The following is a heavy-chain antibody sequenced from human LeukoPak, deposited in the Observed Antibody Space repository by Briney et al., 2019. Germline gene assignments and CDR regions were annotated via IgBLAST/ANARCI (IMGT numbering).Heavy chain of an antibody. Sequence: SETLFLTCAVYGGSFSGYYWSWIRQPPGKGLEWIGEINHSGSTNYNPSLKSRVTISVDTSKNQFSLKLSSVTAADTAVYYCARGGSGYDSLYYYGMDVWGQGTTVTVSS. CDR1: GGSFSGYY. V-gene: IGHV4-34*01. D-gene: IGHD5-12*01. J-gene: IGHJ6*02. CDR2: INHSGST. CDR3: ARGGSGYDSLYYYGMDV.